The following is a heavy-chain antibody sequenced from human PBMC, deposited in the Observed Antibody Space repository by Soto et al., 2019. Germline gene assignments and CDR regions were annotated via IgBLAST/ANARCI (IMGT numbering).Heavy chain of an antibody. CDR3: AKDHALMVRGVSGLSRERYYYYYYMDV. CDR2: ISGSGGST. V-gene: IGHV3-23*01. CDR1: GFTFSSYA. D-gene: IGHD3-10*01. J-gene: IGHJ6*03. Sequence: GGSLRLSCAASGFTFSSYAMSWVRQAPGKGLEWVSAISGSGGSTYYANSVKGRFTISRDNSKNTLYLQRNSLRAEDTAVYYCAKDHALMVRGVSGLSRERYYYYYYMDVWGKGTTVTVSS.